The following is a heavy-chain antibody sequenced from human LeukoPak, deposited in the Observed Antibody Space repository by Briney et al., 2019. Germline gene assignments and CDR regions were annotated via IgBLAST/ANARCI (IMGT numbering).Heavy chain of an antibody. CDR3: AKDLIAVAGEGYYYGMDG. CDR2: ISYDGSNK. CDR1: GFTFSSYG. V-gene: IGHV3-30*18. D-gene: IGHD6-19*01. J-gene: IGHJ6*02. Sequence: GRSLRLSCAASGFTFSSYGMHWVRQAPAKGLERGAVISYDGSNKYYADSVKGRFTISRDNSKNTLYLQMNSLRAEDTAVYYCAKDLIAVAGEGYYYGMDGWSQGTTVTVSS.